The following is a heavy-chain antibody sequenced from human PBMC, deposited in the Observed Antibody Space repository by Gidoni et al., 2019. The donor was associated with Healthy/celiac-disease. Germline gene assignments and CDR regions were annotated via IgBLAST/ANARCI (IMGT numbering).Heavy chain of an antibody. D-gene: IGHD6-19*01. V-gene: IGHV1-3*01. J-gene: IGHJ5*02. Sequence: QVQLVQSGAEVKKPGASVKVSCKASGYTFTSYAMHWVRQAPGQRLEWMGWINAGNGNTKYSQKFQGRVTITRDTSASTAYMELSSLRSEDTAVYYCARDPGRGAVAATRWFDPWGQGTLVTVSS. CDR2: INAGNGNT. CDR3: ARDPGRGAVAATRWFDP. CDR1: GYTFTSYA.